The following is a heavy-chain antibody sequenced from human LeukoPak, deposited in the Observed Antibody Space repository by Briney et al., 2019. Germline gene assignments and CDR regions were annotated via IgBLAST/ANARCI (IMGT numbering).Heavy chain of an antibody. CDR1: GGSISSSSYY. Sequence: SETLSLTCTVSGGSISSSSYYWGWIRQPPGKGLEWIGSIYYSGSTYYNPSLKSRVTISVDTSKNQFSLKLSSVTAADTAVYYCASTYDSSGYYSLDPSHIWGQGTMVTVSS. CDR2: IYYSGST. CDR3: ASTYDSSGYYSLDPSHI. V-gene: IGHV4-39*01. J-gene: IGHJ3*02. D-gene: IGHD3-22*01.